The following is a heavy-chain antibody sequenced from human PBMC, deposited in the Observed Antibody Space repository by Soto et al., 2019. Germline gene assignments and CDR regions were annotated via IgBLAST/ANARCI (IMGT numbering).Heavy chain of an antibody. CDR3: AREGGGGYFDS. D-gene: IGHD3-16*01. V-gene: IGHV3-30-3*01. J-gene: IGHJ4*02. CDR2: ISYDGSNK. CDR1: GFTFSSYA. Sequence: QVQLVESGGGVVQPGRSLRLSCAASGFTFSSYAMHWVRQAPGKGLEWVEVISYDGSNKYYADSVKGRFTISSDNSKNPFSRQMNSLRAEDTAVDYCAREGGGGYFDSWGQEALVTVSS.